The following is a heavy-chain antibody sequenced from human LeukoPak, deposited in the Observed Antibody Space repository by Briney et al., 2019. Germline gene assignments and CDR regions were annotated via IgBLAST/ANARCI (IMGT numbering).Heavy chain of an antibody. J-gene: IGHJ4*02. CDR1: GGSFSDYY. V-gene: IGHV4-34*01. Sequence: PSETLSLTCAVYGGSFSDYYWSWIRQPPGKGLEWVGEITHSESTNYNPSLKSRVTISVDTSKNQFSLRLRSVTAADTAVYYCARAPPPGATAYGVVDYWGQGTLVTVSS. CDR2: ITHSEST. D-gene: IGHD3-16*01. CDR3: ARAPPPGATAYGVVDY.